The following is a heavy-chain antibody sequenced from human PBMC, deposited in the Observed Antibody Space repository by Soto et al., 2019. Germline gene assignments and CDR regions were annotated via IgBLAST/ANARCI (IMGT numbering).Heavy chain of an antibody. J-gene: IGHJ6*02. CDR3: ASPTKPLYYYYGMDV. D-gene: IGHD1-1*01. V-gene: IGHV1-69*12. CDR2: IIPIFGTA. CDR1: GGTFSSYA. Sequence: QVQLVQSGAEVKKPGSSVKVSCKASGGTFSSYAISWVRQAPGQGLEWMGGIIPIFGTANYAQKFQGRVTITADEATSTASMELSSLRSEDTAVYYCASPTKPLYYYYGMDVWGQGTTVTVSS.